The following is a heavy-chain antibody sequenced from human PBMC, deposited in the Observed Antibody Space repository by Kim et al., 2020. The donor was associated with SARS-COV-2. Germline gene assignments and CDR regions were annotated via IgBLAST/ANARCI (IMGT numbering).Heavy chain of an antibody. CDR3: ARETRKYFDY. Sequence: SQTLSLTCDISGDGVSSNNAAWNWIRQSPSRGLEWLGRTYFRSKWYNDYAVSVKSRITISPDTSKNQFSLQLSSVTPDDTAVYYCARETRKYFDYWGQGALVTVSS. CDR2: TYFRSKWYN. J-gene: IGHJ4*02. V-gene: IGHV6-1*01. D-gene: IGHD4-17*01. CDR1: GDGVSSNNAA.